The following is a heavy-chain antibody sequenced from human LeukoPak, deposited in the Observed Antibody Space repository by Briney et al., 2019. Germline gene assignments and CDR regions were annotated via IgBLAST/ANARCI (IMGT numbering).Heavy chain of an antibody. CDR1: GFTLRNYA. CDR2: FSGSGVST. V-gene: IGHV3-23*01. Sequence: GGSLRLSCAASGFTLRNYAMSWVRQAPGKGLEWVSAFSGSGVSTHYADSVKGRFTISRDNSKNTLYLQMNSLTAEDTAVYYCAKAGGYYDFWSDFDYWGQGTLVTVSS. J-gene: IGHJ4*02. D-gene: IGHD3-3*01. CDR3: AKAGGYYDFWSDFDY.